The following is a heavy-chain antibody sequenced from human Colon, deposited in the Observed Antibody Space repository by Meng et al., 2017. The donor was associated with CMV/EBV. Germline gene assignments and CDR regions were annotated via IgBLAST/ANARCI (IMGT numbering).Heavy chain of an antibody. J-gene: IGHJ4*02. CDR3: ARDATARYYFDY. CDR2: ISYDESNK. Sequence: GESLKISCAASGFTFSNFAMHWVRQAPGKGLEWVAIISYDESNKFFAASVKGRFTISRDNSKNTLYLQMNSLRAEDTAVYYCARDATARYYFDYWGQGALVTVSS. V-gene: IGHV3-30*04. CDR1: GFTFSNFA.